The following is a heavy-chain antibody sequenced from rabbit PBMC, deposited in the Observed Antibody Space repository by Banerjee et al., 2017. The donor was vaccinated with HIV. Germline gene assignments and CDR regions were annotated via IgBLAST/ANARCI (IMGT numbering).Heavy chain of an antibody. CDR2: IYAGSRGTT. J-gene: IGHJ6*01. Sequence: QEQLEESGGDLVKPEGSLTLTCTASGFDFRTSYWICWVRQAPGKGLEWIACIYAGSRGTTYYATWAKGRFSISKASSTTVVLQMTSLTAADTATYFCARSNNYYDMDLWGQGTLVTVS. CDR3: ARSNNYYDMDL. CDR1: GFDFRTSYW. V-gene: IGHV1S45*01.